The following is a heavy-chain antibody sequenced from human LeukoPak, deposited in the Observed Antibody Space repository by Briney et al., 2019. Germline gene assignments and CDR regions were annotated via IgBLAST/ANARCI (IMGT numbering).Heavy chain of an antibody. D-gene: IGHD6-6*01. CDR3: ARDRRLYSSSPTPYDC. CDR2: ISAYNGNT. CDR1: GYTFTSYG. J-gene: IGHJ4*02. V-gene: IGHV1-18*01. Sequence: GASVKVSCKASGYTFTSYGISWVRQAPGQGLEWMGWISAYNGNTNYAQKLQGRVTMTTDTSTSTAYMELRSLRSDDTAVYYCARDRRLYSSSPTPYDCWGQGTLVTVSS.